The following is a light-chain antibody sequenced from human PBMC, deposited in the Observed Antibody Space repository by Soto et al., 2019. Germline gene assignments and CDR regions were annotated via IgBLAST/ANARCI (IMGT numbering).Light chain of an antibody. CDR1: SSNIGSNP. CDR3: AAWDGSLNGGV. V-gene: IGLV1-44*01. Sequence: QSVLTQPPSASGTPGQRVTISCFGSSSNIGSNPVNWYQQLPGTAPKLLIYINNQRPSGVPDRFSGSKSGTSASLAISGLQSEDEADYYCAAWDGSLNGGVFGGGTKLTVL. J-gene: IGLJ3*02. CDR2: INN.